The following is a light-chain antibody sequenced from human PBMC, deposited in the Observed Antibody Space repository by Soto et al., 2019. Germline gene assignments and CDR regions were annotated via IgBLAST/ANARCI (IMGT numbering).Light chain of an antibody. Sequence: QSVLPQSASVSGSPGQAITISCTGTSSDVGGYNYVSWYQQHPGKAPKLIIYDVSNRPSGVSTRFSGSKSGNTASLTISGLQDEDEADYSCSSYTRTNSWVFGGGTKLTVL. CDR3: SSYTRTNSWV. CDR2: DVS. CDR1: SSDVGGYNY. J-gene: IGLJ3*02. V-gene: IGLV2-14*01.